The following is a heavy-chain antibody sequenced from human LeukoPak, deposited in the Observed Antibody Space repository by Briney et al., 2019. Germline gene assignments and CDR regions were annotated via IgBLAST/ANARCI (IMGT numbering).Heavy chain of an antibody. J-gene: IGHJ3*02. Sequence: PGGSLRLSCAASGFTVRSNYMSWVRQAPGKGLEWVSVIYSGGSTYYADSVKGRFTPSRDNSKNTVYLQMNSLRAEATAVYYCARSDSEQWLISGAFDIWGQGTMVTVSS. CDR3: ARSDSEQWLISGAFDI. D-gene: IGHD6-19*01. CDR1: GFTVRSNY. V-gene: IGHV3-53*01. CDR2: IYSGGST.